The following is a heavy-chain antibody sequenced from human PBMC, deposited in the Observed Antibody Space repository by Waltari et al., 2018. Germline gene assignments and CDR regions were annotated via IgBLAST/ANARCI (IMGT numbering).Heavy chain of an antibody. D-gene: IGHD3-3*01. CDR3: AKGDYAFWSGQNWYDA. CDR1: GFTFSTYV. CDR2: ISANDDRT. J-gene: IGHJ5*02. V-gene: IGHV3-23*02. Sequence: EVRLLESGGGLVQPGGSLRLSCDASGFTFSTYVMRWVRQAPGKGVGWVAGISANDDRTYYGDSGKGRFTISRDISKNKLSLQMNSLRAEDTARYYCAKGDYAFWSGQNWYDAWGQGTHVTVSS.